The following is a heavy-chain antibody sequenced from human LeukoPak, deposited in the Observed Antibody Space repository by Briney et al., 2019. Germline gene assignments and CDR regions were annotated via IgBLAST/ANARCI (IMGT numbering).Heavy chain of an antibody. D-gene: IGHD4-23*01. CDR3: ARVDYGDNEDY. J-gene: IGHJ4*02. CDR2: INPNSGGT. Sequence: ASVKVSCKASGYTFTNYYMHWVRQAPGQGLEWMGRINPNSGGTNYAQKFQGRVTMTRDTSISTAYMELSRLRSDDTAVYYCARVDYGDNEDYWGQGTLVTVSS. CDR1: GYTFTNYY. V-gene: IGHV1-2*06.